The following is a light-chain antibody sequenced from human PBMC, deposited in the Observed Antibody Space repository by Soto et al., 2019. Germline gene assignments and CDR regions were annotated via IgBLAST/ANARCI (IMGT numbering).Light chain of an antibody. V-gene: IGKV3-20*01. J-gene: IGKJ1*01. CDR1: QSVRSSS. CDR2: GVS. Sequence: EIVLTQSPGTLSLSPGERASLSCRASQSVRSSSLAWYQQKPGQPPRLLIYGVSRRATGIPDRFSGSGSGTYFTLTISRLEPEDFAVYFCQQYGDSPDTDRWTFGPGTKVEIK. CDR3: QQYGDSPDTDRWT.